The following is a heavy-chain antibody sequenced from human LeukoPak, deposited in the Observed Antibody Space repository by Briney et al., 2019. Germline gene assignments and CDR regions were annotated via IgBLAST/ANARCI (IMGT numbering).Heavy chain of an antibody. D-gene: IGHD6-19*01. CDR2: IYFSGST. Sequence: KSSETLSLTCTVSGGSISSYYWSWIRQPPGKGLEWIGYIYFSGSTNYNPSLKSRVTMSVDTSKNQFSLKLSSVTAADTAVYYCARAMAVAGSPPLRAFDIWGQGTMVTVSS. V-gene: IGHV4-59*12. CDR1: GGSISSYY. CDR3: ARAMAVAGSPPLRAFDI. J-gene: IGHJ3*02.